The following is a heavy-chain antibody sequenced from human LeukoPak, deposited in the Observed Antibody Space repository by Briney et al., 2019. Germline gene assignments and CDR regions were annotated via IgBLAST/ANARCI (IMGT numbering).Heavy chain of an antibody. V-gene: IGHV4-59*01. CDR3: ARSDDSSGYYLDALDY. D-gene: IGHD3-22*01. CDR2: IYYSGST. J-gene: IGHJ4*02. Sequence: PSETLSLTCTVSGGSISSYYWSWIRQPPGKGLEWIGYIYYSGSTNYNPSLKSRVTISVDTSKNQFSLKLSSVTAADTAVYYCARSDDSSGYYLDALDYWGQGTLVTVSS. CDR1: GGSISSYY.